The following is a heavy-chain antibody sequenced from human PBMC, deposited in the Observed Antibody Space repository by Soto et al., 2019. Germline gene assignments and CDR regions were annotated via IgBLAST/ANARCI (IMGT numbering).Heavy chain of an antibody. V-gene: IGHV1-2*02. CDR3: ARDYDSSGYYQTLGY. CDR1: GYTFTGYY. J-gene: IGHJ4*02. D-gene: IGHD3-22*01. CDR2: INPNSGGT. Sequence: ASVKVSCKASGYTFTGYYMHWVRQAPGQGLEWMGWINPNSGGTNYAQKFQGRVTMTRDTSISTAYMELSRLRSDDTAVYYCARDYDSSGYYQTLGYWDQGTLVTVSS.